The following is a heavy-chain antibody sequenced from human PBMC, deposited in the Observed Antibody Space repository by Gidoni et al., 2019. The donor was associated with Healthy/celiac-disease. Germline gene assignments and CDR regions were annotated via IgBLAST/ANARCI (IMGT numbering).Heavy chain of an antibody. CDR3: ARDSYCSGGSCYEGDAFDI. J-gene: IGHJ3*02. CDR1: GFTFSSYW. Sequence: EVQLVESGGGLVQPGGSLRLSCAASGFTFSSYWMSWVRQAPGKGLEWVANIKQDGSEKYYVDSVKGRFTISRDNAKNSLYLQMNSLRAEDTAVYYCARDSYCSGGSCYEGDAFDIWGQGTMVTVSS. V-gene: IGHV3-7*03. D-gene: IGHD2-15*01. CDR2: IKQDGSEK.